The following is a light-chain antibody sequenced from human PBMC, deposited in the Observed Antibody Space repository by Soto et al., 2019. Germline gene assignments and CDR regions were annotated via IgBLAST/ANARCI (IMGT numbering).Light chain of an antibody. CDR2: AAS. CDR3: QQYGNSPQT. Sequence: DVQMTQSPSSVSASVGDRVTITCRASQSINTWLAWYQQKPGKAPKLLIYAASSLQSGVPSRFSGNGSGTDFTLTISRLEPEDFAVYYCQQYGNSPQTFGQGTKVEIK. J-gene: IGKJ1*01. V-gene: IGKV1-12*01. CDR1: QSINTW.